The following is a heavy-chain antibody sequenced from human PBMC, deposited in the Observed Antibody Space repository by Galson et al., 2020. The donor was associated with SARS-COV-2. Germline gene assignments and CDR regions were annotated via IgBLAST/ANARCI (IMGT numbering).Heavy chain of an antibody. CDR3: AREYSSRSNYYGMDV. Sequence: GESLKISCAASGFTFSSYSMNWVRQAPGKGLEWVSSISSSSSYIYYADSVKGRFTISRDNAKNSLYLQMNSLRAEDTAVYYCAREYSSRSNYYGMDVWGQGTTVTVSS. J-gene: IGHJ6*02. CDR2: ISSSSSYI. CDR1: GFTFSSYS. V-gene: IGHV3-21*01. D-gene: IGHD6-13*01.